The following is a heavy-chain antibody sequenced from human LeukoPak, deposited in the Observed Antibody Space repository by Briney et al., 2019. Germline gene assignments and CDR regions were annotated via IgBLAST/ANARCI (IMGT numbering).Heavy chain of an antibody. CDR1: GYTFTSYD. J-gene: IGHJ6*03. V-gene: IGHV1-8*01. Sequence: GASVKVSCKASGYTFTSYDINWVRQATGQGLEWMGWMNPNSGNTGYAQKFQGRVTMTRNTSISTAYMELSSLRSEDTAVYYCARVGADIVVVVAAIDYYYMDVWDKGTTVTVSS. CDR3: ARVGADIVVVVAAIDYYYMDV. CDR2: MNPNSGNT. D-gene: IGHD2-15*01.